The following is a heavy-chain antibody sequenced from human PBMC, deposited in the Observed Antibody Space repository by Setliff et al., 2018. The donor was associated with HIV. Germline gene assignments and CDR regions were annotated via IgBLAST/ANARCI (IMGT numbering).Heavy chain of an antibody. CDR1: GYIFSGYA. V-gene: IGHV1-3*01. Sequence: ASVKVSCKASGYIFSGYAIHWVRQAPGQRLEWMGWINAVNGKTKYSQKFQSRVTITRDTSARKAYMELSSLRSEDTAVYYCASGPLVYYDSPGAFDIWGQGTMVTVSS. CDR2: INAVNGKT. J-gene: IGHJ3*02. CDR3: ASGPLVYYDSPGAFDI. D-gene: IGHD3-22*01.